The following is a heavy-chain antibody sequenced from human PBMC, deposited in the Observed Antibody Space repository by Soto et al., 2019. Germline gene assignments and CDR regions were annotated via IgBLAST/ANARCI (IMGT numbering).Heavy chain of an antibody. CDR3: ASGASITIFGVVIAPGAHYMDV. D-gene: IGHD3-3*01. V-gene: IGHV3-74*01. Sequence: GGSLRLSCASSGFTFSSSWMHVVRQAPGKGLVWVSRINSDRSSTSYADSVKGRFTISRDNAKNTVYLQMNSLRAEDTAVYYCASGASITIFGVVIAPGAHYMDVRGKGTTVTVSS. J-gene: IGHJ6*03. CDR2: INSDRSST. CDR1: GFTFSSSW.